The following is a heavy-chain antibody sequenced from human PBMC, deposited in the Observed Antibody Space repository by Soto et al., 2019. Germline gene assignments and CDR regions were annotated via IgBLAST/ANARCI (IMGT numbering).Heavy chain of an antibody. CDR1: GFSFTTYV. D-gene: IGHD6-13*01. CDR3: VKGSGSSRPYYFDY. Sequence: PGGSLRLSCAASGFSFTTYVMSWVRQAPGKGLEWVSAITGSSGDSYHAEYVKGRFTISRDNTKNTLSLQMNSLRVEDTAIYFCVKGSGSSRPYYFDYWGQGTPVTVSS. V-gene: IGHV3-23*01. J-gene: IGHJ4*02. CDR2: ITGSSGDS.